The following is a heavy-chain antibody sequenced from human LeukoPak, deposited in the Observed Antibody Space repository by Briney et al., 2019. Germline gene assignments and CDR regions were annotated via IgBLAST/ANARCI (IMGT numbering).Heavy chain of an antibody. V-gene: IGHV3-48*04. Sequence: GGSLRLSCAASGFTFSSYSMNWVRQAPGKGLEWVSYISSSGSMLHYADSVEGRFTISRDNAKNSLYLQMSSLRVEDTAVYHCTRRPYSSSWYYFDYWGQGTLVTVSS. CDR1: GFTFSSYS. J-gene: IGHJ4*02. D-gene: IGHD6-13*01. CDR2: ISSSGSML. CDR3: TRRPYSSSWYYFDY.